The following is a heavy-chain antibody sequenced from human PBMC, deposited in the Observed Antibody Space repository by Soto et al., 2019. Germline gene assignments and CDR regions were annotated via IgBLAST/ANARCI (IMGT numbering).Heavy chain of an antibody. Sequence: QVQLQESGPGLVKPSGTLSLTCAVSGGSISSSNWWSWVRQPPGKGLEWIGEIYHSGSTNYNPSLKSRVHLSVDKSKNQFPLKVRSVTGADPAVYFCATLGWNSRGFDYWGQGTLVTVSS. CDR1: GGSISSSNW. V-gene: IGHV4-4*02. CDR2: IYHSGST. D-gene: IGHD1-7*01. J-gene: IGHJ4*02. CDR3: ATLGWNSRGFDY.